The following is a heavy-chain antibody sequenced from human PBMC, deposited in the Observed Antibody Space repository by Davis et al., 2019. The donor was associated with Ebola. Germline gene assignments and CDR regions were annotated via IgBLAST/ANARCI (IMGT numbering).Heavy chain of an antibody. J-gene: IGHJ6*02. V-gene: IGHV3-21*04. D-gene: IGHD4-11*01. CDR2: ISSSSSYI. CDR1: GFTFSDYY. Sequence: GESLKISCAASGFTFSDYYMNWVRQAPGKGLEWVSSISSSSSYIYYADSVKGRFTISRDNAKNSLYLQMNSLRAEDTALYYCAKDTRRYSNSYGMDVWGQGTTVTVSS. CDR3: AKDTRRYSNSYGMDV.